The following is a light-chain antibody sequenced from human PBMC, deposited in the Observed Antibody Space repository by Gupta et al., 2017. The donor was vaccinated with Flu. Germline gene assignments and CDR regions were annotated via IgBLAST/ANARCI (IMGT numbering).Light chain of an antibody. CDR1: SSDGGGYNY. CDR3: CSYAGSSWV. CDR2: DVR. V-gene: IGLV2-11*01. J-gene: IGLJ3*02. Sequence: AVTISCTGTSSDGGGYNYVSWDQQHPGKAPKLMIYDVRKRPAGVPDRVSGSKSGNTASLTISGLQAEDEADYYCCSYAGSSWVFGGGTKRTLL.